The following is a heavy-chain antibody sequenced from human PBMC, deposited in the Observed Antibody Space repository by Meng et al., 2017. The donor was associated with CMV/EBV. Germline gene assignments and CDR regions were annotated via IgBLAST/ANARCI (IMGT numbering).Heavy chain of an antibody. V-gene: IGHV3-23*01. Sequence: CAASGFIFSNYAMSWVRQAPGKGLEWVSSTTGSGDSTYYADSVKGRFTISRDNSKNMLYLQMNSLRAEDTAIYYCTKGRGLLASASNYWGQGTLVTVSS. CDR3: TKGRGLLASASNY. CDR2: TTGSGDST. CDR1: GFIFSNYA. D-gene: IGHD1-26*01. J-gene: IGHJ4*02.